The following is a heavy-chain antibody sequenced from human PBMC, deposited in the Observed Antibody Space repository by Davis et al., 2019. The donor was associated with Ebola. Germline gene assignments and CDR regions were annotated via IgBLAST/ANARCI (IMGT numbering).Heavy chain of an antibody. J-gene: IGHJ4*02. D-gene: IGHD1-1*01. CDR2: INPHNGNT. CDR3: ARAQFPTTSDH. CDR1: GGGFSTYV. Sequence: AASVKVSCKASGGGFSTYVVTWVRQAPGQGLEWMGWINPHNGNTNYAQNVQGRVIMTSDTATTTAYMEVGSLRSDDTAVYYCARAQFPTTSDHWGQGTLVTVSS. V-gene: IGHV1-18*01.